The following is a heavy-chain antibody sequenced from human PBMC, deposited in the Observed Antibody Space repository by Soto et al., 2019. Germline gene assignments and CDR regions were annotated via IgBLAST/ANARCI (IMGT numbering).Heavy chain of an antibody. V-gene: IGHV3-23*01. D-gene: IGHD6-19*01. CDR2: ISGSGGST. J-gene: IGHJ4*02. CDR1: GFPFSNAW. CDR3: AGVAVADVDY. Sequence: GGSLRLSCAASGFPFSNAWMSWVRQAPGKGLEWVSAISGSGGSTYYADSVKGRFTISRDNSKNTLYLQMNSLRAEDTAVYYCAGVAVADVDYWGQGTLVTVSS.